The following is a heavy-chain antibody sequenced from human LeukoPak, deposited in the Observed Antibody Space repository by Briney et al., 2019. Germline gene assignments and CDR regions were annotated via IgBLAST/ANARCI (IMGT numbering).Heavy chain of an antibody. V-gene: IGHV3-23*01. J-gene: IGHJ4*02. CDR2: ISGSGGST. CDR3: AKRDYGDYVFDY. CDR1: GFTFSSYG. D-gene: IGHD4-17*01. Sequence: GGSLRLSCAASGFTFSSYGMSWVRQAPGKGLEWVSAISGSGGSTYYADSVKGRFTISRDNSKNTLYLQMNSLRAEDTAVYYCAKRDYGDYVFDYWGQGTLVTVSS.